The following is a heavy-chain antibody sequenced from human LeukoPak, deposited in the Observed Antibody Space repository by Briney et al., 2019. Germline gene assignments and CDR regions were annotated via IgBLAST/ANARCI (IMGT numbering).Heavy chain of an antibody. Sequence: ASVTVSCKASGYTFTSYGISWVRLAPGHGLEWVGWISAYNGNTNNAQKLHGRVTITTDTSTSTAYMELGSLRPDNTAVYYCARGGGSSTSAYDDDRGQGTLVTVYS. CDR3: ARGGGSSTSAYDDD. J-gene: IGHJ4*02. CDR1: GYTFTSYG. V-gene: IGHV1-18*04. CDR2: ISAYNGNT. D-gene: IGHD2-2*01.